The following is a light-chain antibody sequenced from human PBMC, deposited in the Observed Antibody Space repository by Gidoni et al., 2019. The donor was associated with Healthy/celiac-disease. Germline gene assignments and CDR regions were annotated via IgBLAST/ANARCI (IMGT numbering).Light chain of an antibody. V-gene: IGLV2-14*01. CDR2: EVS. Sequence: QSALTQPASVSGSPGQSITISCTGTSSDVGGYNYVSWSQQHPGKAPKLMLYEVSNRPSGVSNRFSGSKSGNTASLTISGLQAEDEADYYCSSYTSSSTLYVFGTGTKVTVL. CDR3: SSYTSSSTLYV. CDR1: SSDVGGYNY. J-gene: IGLJ1*01.